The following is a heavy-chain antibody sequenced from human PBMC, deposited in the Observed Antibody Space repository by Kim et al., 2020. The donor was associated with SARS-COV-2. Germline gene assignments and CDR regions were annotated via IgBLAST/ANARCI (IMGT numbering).Heavy chain of an antibody. CDR1: GFTFSSYA. CDR2: ISYDGSNK. V-gene: IGHV3-30-3*01. J-gene: IGHJ6*02. D-gene: IGHD3-3*01. Sequence: GGSLRLSCAASGFTFSSYAMHWVRQAPGKGLEWVAVISYDGSNKYYADSVKGRFTISRDNSKNTLYLQMNSLRAEDTAVYYCARVSRGYYDFWSGYSLDYSYYGMDVWGQGTTVTVSS. CDR3: ARVSRGYYDFWSGYSLDYSYYGMDV.